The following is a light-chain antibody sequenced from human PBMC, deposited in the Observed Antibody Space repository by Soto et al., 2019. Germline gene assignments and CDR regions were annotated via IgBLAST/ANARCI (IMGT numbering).Light chain of an antibody. CDR2: NVY. CDR3: CAYTVRRTYV. Sequence: QPVLTQPASVSGSPGQSITISCTRTSSDVGAYNFVSWHQQHPGKAPKLMIYNVYDRPSGISYRFSGSKSGNTASLTISGLQGEDEADYYCCAYTVRRTYVFGTGTKLTVL. V-gene: IGLV2-14*03. J-gene: IGLJ1*01. CDR1: SSDVGAYNF.